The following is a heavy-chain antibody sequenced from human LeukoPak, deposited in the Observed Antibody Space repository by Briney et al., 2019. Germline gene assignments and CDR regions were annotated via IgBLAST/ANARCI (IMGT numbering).Heavy chain of an antibody. V-gene: IGHV1-69*04. Sequence: GASVKVSCKASGGTFSSYAISWVRQAPGQGLEWMGRIIPILGIANHAQKFQGRVTITADKSTSTAYMELSSLRSEDTAVYYCARIPSTSFDYWGQGTLVTVSS. D-gene: IGHD2-2*01. CDR1: GGTFSSYA. CDR3: ARIPSTSFDY. J-gene: IGHJ4*02. CDR2: IIPILGIA.